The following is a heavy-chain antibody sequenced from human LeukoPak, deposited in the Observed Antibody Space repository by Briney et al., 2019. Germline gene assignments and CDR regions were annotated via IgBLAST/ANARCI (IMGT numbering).Heavy chain of an antibody. Sequence: GGSLRLSCAASGFTFSTYSMNWVRQAPGKGLEWVSYIDGRSTIYYADSVKGRFTISRDNAKNSLYLQMNSLRAEDTAVYYCARAPHYDYVWGSYRPFDYWGQGTLVTVSS. V-gene: IGHV3-48*04. D-gene: IGHD3-16*02. CDR3: ARAPHYDYVWGSYRPFDY. CDR1: GFTFSTYS. CDR2: IDGRSTI. J-gene: IGHJ4*02.